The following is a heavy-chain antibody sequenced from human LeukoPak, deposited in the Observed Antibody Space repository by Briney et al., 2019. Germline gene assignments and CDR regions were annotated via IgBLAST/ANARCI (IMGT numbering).Heavy chain of an antibody. Sequence: PGGSLRLSCAASGFTFSSYWMSWVRQAPGKGLEWVANIKQDGSEKYYVDSVKGRFTISRDNAKNSLYLQMNSLRAEDTAVYYCARDRLGGCYYYMDVWGKGTTVTVSS. CDR3: ARDRLGGCYYYMDV. V-gene: IGHV3-7*01. D-gene: IGHD3-10*01. J-gene: IGHJ6*03. CDR1: GFTFSSYW. CDR2: IKQDGSEK.